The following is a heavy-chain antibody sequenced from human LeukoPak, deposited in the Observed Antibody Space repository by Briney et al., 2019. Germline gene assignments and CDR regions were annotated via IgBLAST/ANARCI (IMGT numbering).Heavy chain of an antibody. CDR1: GGSISSFY. J-gene: IGHJ4*02. Sequence: SETLSLTCTVSGGSISSFYWSWIRQPPGKGLGWIGHIYYSGSTNYNPSLKSRVTISVDTSKNQFSLKLSSVTAADTAVYYCARVGNQLLYFFDYWGQGTLVTVSS. V-gene: IGHV4-59*01. D-gene: IGHD2-2*02. CDR2: IYYSGST. CDR3: ARVGNQLLYFFDY.